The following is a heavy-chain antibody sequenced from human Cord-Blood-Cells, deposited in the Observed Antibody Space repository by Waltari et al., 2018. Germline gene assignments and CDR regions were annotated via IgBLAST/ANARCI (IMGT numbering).Heavy chain of an antibody. CDR1: GYTFTGYY. Sequence: QVQLVQSGAEVKKPGASVKVSCKASGYTFTGYYMHWVRQAPGQGLEWMGWINPNRGGTNYAQKFQGRVTMTRDTSISTAYMELSRLRSDDTAAYYCAAYSSGWYGLYWGQGTLVTVSS. V-gene: IGHV1-2*02. CDR2: INPNRGGT. J-gene: IGHJ4*02. D-gene: IGHD6-19*01. CDR3: AAYSSGWYGLY.